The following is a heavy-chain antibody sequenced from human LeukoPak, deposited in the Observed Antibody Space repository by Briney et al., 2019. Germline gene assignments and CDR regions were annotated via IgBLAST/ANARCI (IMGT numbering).Heavy chain of an antibody. J-gene: IGHJ6*02. V-gene: IGHV4-39*01. D-gene: IGHD3-10*01. Sequence: SETLSLTCTVSGGPISSSSYYWGWIRQPPGKGLECIGTIYYTGSTDYNPSLKGRVTISVDTSKNQVSLKLSSVTAADMAVYYCARVYYYGRGRSMDVWGQGTTVTVSS. CDR2: IYYTGST. CDR3: ARVYYYGRGRSMDV. CDR1: GGPISSSSYY.